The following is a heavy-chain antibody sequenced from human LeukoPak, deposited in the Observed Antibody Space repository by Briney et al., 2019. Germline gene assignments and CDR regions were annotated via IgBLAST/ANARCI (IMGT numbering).Heavy chain of an antibody. J-gene: IGHJ5*02. CDR3: ARHPNYYDSSGYGNWFDP. D-gene: IGHD3-22*01. CDR2: IYYSGSP. Sequence: SETLSLTCTVSGGSISSYYWSWIRQPPGKGLEWIGYIYYSGSPNYNPSLKGRVTISVDTSKNQFSLKLSSVTAADTAVYYCARHPNYYDSSGYGNWFDPWGQGTLVTVSS. CDR1: GGSISSYY. V-gene: IGHV4-59*01.